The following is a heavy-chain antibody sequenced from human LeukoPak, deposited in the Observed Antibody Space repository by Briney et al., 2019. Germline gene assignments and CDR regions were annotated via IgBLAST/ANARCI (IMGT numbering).Heavy chain of an antibody. CDR2: IYPRDGST. CDR1: GYTFTSNY. D-gene: IGHD2-2*01. J-gene: IGHJ6*02. Sequence: ASVTVSCKASGYTFTSNYIHWVRQAPGQGLEWMGMIYPRDGSTSYAQKFQGRVTMTRNTSISTAYMELSSLRSEDTAVYYCASGIVVVPAAQLYYYYGMDIWGQGTTVTVSS. V-gene: IGHV1-46*01. CDR3: ASGIVVVPAAQLYYYYGMDI.